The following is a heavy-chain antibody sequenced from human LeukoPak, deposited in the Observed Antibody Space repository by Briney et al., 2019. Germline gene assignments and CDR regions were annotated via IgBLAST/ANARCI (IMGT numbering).Heavy chain of an antibody. Sequence: PSETLSLTCAAYGGSFNDYYWSWIRQPPGKGLEWIGEINHSGSTNYNPSLKSRVTISIDTSKNQFSLKLSSVTAADTAVYYCARDPYCSSTSCATPNVDWGQGTLVTVSS. D-gene: IGHD2-2*01. CDR3: ARDPYCSSTSCATPNVD. J-gene: IGHJ4*02. CDR2: INHSGST. V-gene: IGHV4-34*01. CDR1: GGSFNDYY.